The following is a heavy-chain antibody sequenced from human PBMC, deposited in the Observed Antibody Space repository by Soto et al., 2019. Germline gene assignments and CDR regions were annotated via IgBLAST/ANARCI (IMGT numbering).Heavy chain of an antibody. J-gene: IGHJ4*02. CDR2: INHSGST. CDR1: GGSFSGYY. CDR3: ARSGTMVRGVIRTDYFDY. Sequence: SETLSLTCAVYGGSFSGYYWSWIRQPPGKGLEWIGEINHSGSTNYNPSLKSRVTISVDTSKNQFSLKLSSVTAADTAVYYFARSGTMVRGVIRTDYFDYWGQGTLVTVSS. D-gene: IGHD3-10*01. V-gene: IGHV4-34*01.